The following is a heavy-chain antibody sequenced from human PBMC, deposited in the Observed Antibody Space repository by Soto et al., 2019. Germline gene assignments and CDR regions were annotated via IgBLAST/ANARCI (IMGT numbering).Heavy chain of an antibody. D-gene: IGHD1-7*01. CDR1: GGSLSGYY. J-gene: IGHJ6*02. CDR2: INHRGSS. CDR3: ARSDNRNSLYGVDV. Sequence: TLSLTCAVNGGSLSGYYWSWIRQSPGKGLEWNGEINHRGSSDYNPSLKSRVTISIDASKNHVTLELTSVTAADTAVYYCARSDNRNSLYGVDVWGQGTAVTVSS. V-gene: IGHV4-34*01.